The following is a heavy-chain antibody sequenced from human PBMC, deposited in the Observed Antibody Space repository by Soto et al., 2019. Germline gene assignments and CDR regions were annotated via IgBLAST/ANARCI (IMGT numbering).Heavy chain of an antibody. D-gene: IGHD6-13*01. J-gene: IGHJ4*02. V-gene: IGHV3-20*04. Sequence: RLSCAASGSTFDDYGMSWVRQAPGKGLEWVSGIKWNGGGTGYADSVKGRFTISRDNTKNSLYLQMNSLRAEDTALYYCARDHGWDISSCDYWGQGTLVTVS. CDR2: IKWNGGGT. CDR1: GSTFDDYG. CDR3: ARDHGWDISSCDY.